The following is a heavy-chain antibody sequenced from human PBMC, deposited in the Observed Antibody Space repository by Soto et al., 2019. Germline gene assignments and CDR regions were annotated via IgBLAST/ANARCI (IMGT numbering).Heavy chain of an antibody. D-gene: IGHD2-21*02. CDR3: ARDPGGVVTAQRQFDP. CDR2: TYYRSKWYN. J-gene: IGHJ5*02. Sequence: SQTRSLTCXISGDSVSSNSAAWNWIRQSPSRGLEWLGRTYYRSKWYNDYAVSVKSRITINPDTSKNQFSLQLNSVTPEDTAVYYCARDPGGVVTAQRQFDPWGQGTLVTVSS. CDR1: GDSVSSNSAA. V-gene: IGHV6-1*01.